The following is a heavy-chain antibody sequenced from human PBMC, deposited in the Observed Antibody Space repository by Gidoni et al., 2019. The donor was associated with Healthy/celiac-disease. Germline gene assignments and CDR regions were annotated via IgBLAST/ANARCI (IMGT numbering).Heavy chain of an antibody. Sequence: EVQLVESGGGLVQPGRSLSLSCTASGFPFGDYAMSWFRQAPGKGLEWVGFIRSKAYGGTTEYAASVKGRFTISRDDSKSIAYLQMNSLKTEDTAVYYCTRSSRRVRFDPWGQGTLVTVSS. J-gene: IGHJ5*02. V-gene: IGHV3-49*03. D-gene: IGHD3-10*01. CDR3: TRSSRRVRFDP. CDR1: GFPFGDYA. CDR2: IRSKAYGGTT.